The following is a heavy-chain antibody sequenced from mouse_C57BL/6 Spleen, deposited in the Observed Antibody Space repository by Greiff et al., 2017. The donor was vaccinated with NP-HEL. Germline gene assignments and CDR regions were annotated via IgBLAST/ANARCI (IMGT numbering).Heavy chain of an antibody. V-gene: IGHV5-12*01. CDR3: ASPRWLLRNYYAMDY. CDR1: GFTFSDYY. J-gene: IGHJ4*01. CDR2: ISNGGGST. D-gene: IGHD2-3*01. Sequence: EVMLVESGGGLVQPGGSLKLSCAASGFTFSDYYMYWVRQTPEKRLEWVAYISNGGGSTYYPDTVKGRFTISRDNAKNTLYLKMSRLKAEDTAMYYCASPRWLLRNYYAMDYWGQGTSVTVSS.